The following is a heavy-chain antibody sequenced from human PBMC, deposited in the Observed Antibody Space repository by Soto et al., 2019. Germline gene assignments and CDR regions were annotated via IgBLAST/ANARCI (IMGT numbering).Heavy chain of an antibody. CDR2: ISSSGSTI. CDR3: ASYIAAAGDYYYDY. D-gene: IGHD6-13*01. J-gene: IGHJ4*01. Sequence: GGSLRLSCAASGFTFISYEMNWVRQAPGKGLEWVSYISSSGSTIYYADSVKGRFTISRDNAKNSLYLQMNSLRAEDTAVYYCASYIAAAGDYYYDYWGQGTLVTVSS. CDR1: GFTFISYE. V-gene: IGHV3-48*03.